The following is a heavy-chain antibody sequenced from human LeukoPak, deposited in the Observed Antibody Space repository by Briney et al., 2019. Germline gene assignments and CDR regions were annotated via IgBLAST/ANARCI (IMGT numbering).Heavy chain of an antibody. V-gene: IGHV4-4*07. CDR3: ARDWAEQWLVYYYYYMDV. Sequence: SETLSLTCTVSGASINTYYWSWIRQPAGKGLEWIGRIYTSGSTNYNPSLKSRVTMSVDTSKNQFSLKLSSVTAADTAVYYCARDWAEQWLVYYYYYMDVWGKGTTVTVSS. CDR1: GASINTYY. J-gene: IGHJ6*03. D-gene: IGHD6-19*01. CDR2: IYTSGST.